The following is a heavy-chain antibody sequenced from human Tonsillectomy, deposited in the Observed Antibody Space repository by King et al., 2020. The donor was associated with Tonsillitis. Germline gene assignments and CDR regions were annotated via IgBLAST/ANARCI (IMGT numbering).Heavy chain of an antibody. CDR2: IIPILRSA. J-gene: IGHJ6*03. CDR1: GGTFGSYG. CDR3: ARGPPGYWDSSSCYTNYYYYYMDV. V-gene: IGHV1-69*01. D-gene: IGHD2-2*02. Sequence: QLVQSGAEVKKPGSSVKVSCKASGGTFGSYGISWVRQAPGQGLEWMGGIIPILRSANYAPKIQGRVTITADESTSTVYMELSSLRSDDTAVYYCARGPPGYWDSSSCYTNYYYYYMDVWGKGTTVTVSS.